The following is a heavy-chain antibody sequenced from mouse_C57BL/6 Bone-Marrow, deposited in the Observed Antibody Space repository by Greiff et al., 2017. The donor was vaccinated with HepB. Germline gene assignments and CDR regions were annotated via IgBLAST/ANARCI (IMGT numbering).Heavy chain of an antibody. Sequence: QVQLQQSGPGLVAPSQSLSITCTVSGFSLTSYGVDWVRQSPGKGLEWLGVIWGVGSTNYNSALKSRLSISKDNSKSQVFLKMNSLQTDDTAMYYCASGGLRRRFAYWGQGTLVTVSA. J-gene: IGHJ3*01. CDR1: GFSLTSYG. CDR3: ASGGLRRRFAY. D-gene: IGHD2-4*01. CDR2: IWGVGST. V-gene: IGHV2-6*01.